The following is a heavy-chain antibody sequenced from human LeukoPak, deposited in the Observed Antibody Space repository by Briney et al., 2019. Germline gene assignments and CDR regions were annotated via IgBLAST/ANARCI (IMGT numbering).Heavy chain of an antibody. D-gene: IGHD3-3*01. CDR1: GFTFSDYY. Sequence: GGSLRLSCAASGFTFSDYYMGWISQAQGKVLEWVSSIRSSGSTIYYADSVKGRFTISRDNAKNSLYLQMNSLRAEDTAVYYCARAYDFLSGYLVEAFDIWGQGTMVTVSS. CDR2: IRSSGSTI. V-gene: IGHV3-11*01. J-gene: IGHJ3*02. CDR3: ARAYDFLSGYLVEAFDI.